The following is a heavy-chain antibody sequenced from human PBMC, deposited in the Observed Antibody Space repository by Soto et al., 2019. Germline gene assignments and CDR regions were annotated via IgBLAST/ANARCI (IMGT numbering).Heavy chain of an antibody. V-gene: IGHV4-59*01. J-gene: IGHJ4*02. CDR1: AASFSKYY. CDR3: ASVTFGGVVLAH. D-gene: IGHD3-16*01. Sequence: SETLSLTCTVSAASFSKYYWSWIRQPPGKGLEWIGYIYFNGNTNYNPSLKRRVTISIDTSKKQISLNLPSVTDADTAVYYCASVTFGGVVLAHWGQGTLVTVSS. CDR2: IYFNGNT.